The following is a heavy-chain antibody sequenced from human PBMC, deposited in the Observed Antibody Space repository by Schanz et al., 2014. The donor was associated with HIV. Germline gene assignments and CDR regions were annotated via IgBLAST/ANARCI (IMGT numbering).Heavy chain of an antibody. Sequence: QGHLVQSGAEVKKPGASVKVSCKASGYTFSSYGISWVRQAPGQGLEWMGWINPTNGKTYYTQKFRGRVTMSRDASINTASLEVNRLMSADTAVYYCARNQFQMLPFDYWGQGTLVTVSS. CDR1: GYTFSSYG. CDR3: ARNQFQMLPFDY. V-gene: IGHV1-18*01. J-gene: IGHJ4*02. CDR2: INPTNGKT. D-gene: IGHD2-15*01.